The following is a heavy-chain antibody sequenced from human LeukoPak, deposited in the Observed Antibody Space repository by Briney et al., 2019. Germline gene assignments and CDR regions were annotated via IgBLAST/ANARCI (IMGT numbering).Heavy chain of an antibody. D-gene: IGHD4-17*01. V-gene: IGHV3-30-3*01. CDR3: ARDYGDYGFDY. CDR1: GFTASSNY. J-gene: IGHJ4*02. Sequence: GGSLRLSCAASGFTASSNYMSWVRQAPGKGLEWVAVISYDGSNKYYADSVKGRFTISRDNSKNTLYLQMNSLRAEDTAVYYCARDYGDYGFDYWGQGTLVTVSS. CDR2: ISYDGSNK.